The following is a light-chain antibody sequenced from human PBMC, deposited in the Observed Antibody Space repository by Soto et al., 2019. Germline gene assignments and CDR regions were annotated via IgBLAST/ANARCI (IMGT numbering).Light chain of an antibody. CDR3: QQYRT. CDR1: QSVSSSS. V-gene: IGKV3-20*01. J-gene: IGKJ1*01. CDR2: GTS. Sequence: EIVLTQSPGTLSLSPGERATLSCRASQSVSSSSLAWYQQKPGQAPRLLISGTSSRATGIPDRFSGSGSRTDFTLTISRLEPEDFAVYFCQQYRTFGQGTKVDNK.